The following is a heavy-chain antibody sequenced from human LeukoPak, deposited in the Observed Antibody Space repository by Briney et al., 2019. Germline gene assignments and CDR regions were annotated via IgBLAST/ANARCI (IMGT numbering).Heavy chain of an antibody. J-gene: IGHJ3*02. V-gene: IGHV3-69-1*01. D-gene: IGHD3-3*01. Sequence: GGSLRLSCVASGFTFSSHSINWVRQAPGKGLEWIATVTSTNKIHYADSVKGRFTISRDNAENSVYPQMNSLRDEDTAVYSCARPQTLFWEFDGFDIWGRGTKVTVSS. CDR2: VTSTNKI. CDR3: ARPQTLFWEFDGFDI. CDR1: GFTFSSHS.